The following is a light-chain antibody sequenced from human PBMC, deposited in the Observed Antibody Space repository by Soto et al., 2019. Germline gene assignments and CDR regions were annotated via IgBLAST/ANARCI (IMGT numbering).Light chain of an antibody. Sequence: IVLTQSPGTLSLSPGERATLSCRASQSVSSSYLAWYQQKPGQAPRLLIYGASSMATGIPDRFSGSGSGTDFTLTISRLEPEDFAVYYCQQYGISPWTFGQGTKVDTK. V-gene: IGKV3-20*01. CDR1: QSVSSSY. CDR3: QQYGISPWT. CDR2: GAS. J-gene: IGKJ1*01.